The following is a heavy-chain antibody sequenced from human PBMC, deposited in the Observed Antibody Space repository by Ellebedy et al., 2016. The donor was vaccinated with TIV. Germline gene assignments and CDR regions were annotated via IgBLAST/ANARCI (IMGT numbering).Heavy chain of an antibody. CDR2: ISNTGKT. CDR3: AREWQLLPYSVLNV. CDR1: GDSVTSSSYY. Sequence: SETLSLTXSVSGDSVTSSSYYWTWIRQRPGRGLEWIGYISNTGKTYYNSSLKSRVDVSLDTSENQFSLKLSSITAADAAVYYCAREWQLLPYSVLNVWGQGTVVTVSS. D-gene: IGHD5-24*01. V-gene: IGHV4-31*03. J-gene: IGHJ3*01.